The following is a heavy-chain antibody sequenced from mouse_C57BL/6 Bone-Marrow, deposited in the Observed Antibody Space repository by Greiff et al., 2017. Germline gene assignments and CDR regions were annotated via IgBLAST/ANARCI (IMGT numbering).Heavy chain of an antibody. J-gene: IGHJ1*03. CDR3: ARYAYPWYFDV. Sequence: VQLQQPGAELVKPGASVKLSCKASGYTFTSYWMHWVKQRPGQGLEWIGMIHPNSGSTNYNEKFKNTATLTVDKSSSTAYMQLSRLTSEDSAVYYCARYAYPWYFDVWGTGTTVTVSS. CDR1: GYTFTSYW. CDR2: IHPNSGST. V-gene: IGHV1-64*01. D-gene: IGHD6-5*01.